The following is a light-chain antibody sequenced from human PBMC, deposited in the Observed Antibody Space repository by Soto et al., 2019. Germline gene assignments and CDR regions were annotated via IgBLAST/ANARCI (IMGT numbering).Light chain of an antibody. CDR1: QSVRSDY. Sequence: ETVLTQSPGILSLSPGERATLSCRASQSVRSDYLAWFQQKPGQAPRLLIYGASTRAAGIPDRFDGSGSGTDFPLTLTRLEPEDFAVYYCQQYGSLPKTFGQGTKVDIK. CDR3: QQYGSLPKT. J-gene: IGKJ1*01. V-gene: IGKV3-20*01. CDR2: GAS.